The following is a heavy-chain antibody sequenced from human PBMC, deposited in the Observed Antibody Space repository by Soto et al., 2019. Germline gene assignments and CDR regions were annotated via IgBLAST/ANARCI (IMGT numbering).Heavy chain of an antibody. CDR1: GGTFSNYV. V-gene: IGHV1-69*13. J-gene: IGHJ4*02. D-gene: IGHD3-22*01. CDR3: ARDYYYDSGGYSPLDY. CDR2: IILIFGTP. Sequence: SVKVSCKASGGTFSNYVISWVRQAPGQGLEWMGGIILIFGTPNYAQKFQGRVTITADESTSTAYMELSSLRSEDTAVYYCARDYYYDSGGYSPLDYWGQGTLVTVSS.